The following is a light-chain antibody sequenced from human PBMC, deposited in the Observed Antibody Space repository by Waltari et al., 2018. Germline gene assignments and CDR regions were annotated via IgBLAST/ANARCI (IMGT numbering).Light chain of an antibody. CDR2: AAS. CDR3: QQTYSTPRT. Sequence: DIQMTQSPSSLSASVGDRVSITCRTSQTISSYLNWYKQTPGKAPNLLIYAASSLQSGVPSRFSGSGSGTDFTITISSLQSEDFATYYCQQTYSTPRTFGQGTKVEVK. J-gene: IGKJ1*01. V-gene: IGKV1-39*01. CDR1: QTISSY.